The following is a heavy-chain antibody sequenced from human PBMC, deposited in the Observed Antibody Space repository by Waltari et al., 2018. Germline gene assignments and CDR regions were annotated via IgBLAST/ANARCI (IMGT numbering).Heavy chain of an antibody. CDR3: VVGSSFDY. CDR2: IYPGDSDT. CDR1: GYSFTTTW. J-gene: IGHJ4*02. V-gene: IGHV5-51*01. Sequence: EVQVVQSGAEVKKHGESLKTSCAGSGYSFTTTWIGWVRQMPGKGLEWMGFIYPGDSDTRYSPSFQGQVTISADKSINTAYLQWSTLKASDTAMYYCVVGSSFDYWGQGTLVTVSS. D-gene: IGHD3-10*01.